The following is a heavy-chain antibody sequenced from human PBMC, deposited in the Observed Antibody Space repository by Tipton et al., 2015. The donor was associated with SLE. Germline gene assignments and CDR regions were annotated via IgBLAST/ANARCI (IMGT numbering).Heavy chain of an antibody. CDR1: GFTFSSYE. Sequence: SLRLSCAASGFTFSSYEMNWVRQAPGKGLEWVSYISSSGSTIYYADSVQDRFTISRDNAKNSLYLQMNSLRAEDTAVYYCARAGYSSSRDFDYWGQGTLVTVSS. CDR3: ARAGYSSSRDFDY. CDR2: ISSSGSTI. V-gene: IGHV3-48*03. J-gene: IGHJ4*02. D-gene: IGHD6-6*01.